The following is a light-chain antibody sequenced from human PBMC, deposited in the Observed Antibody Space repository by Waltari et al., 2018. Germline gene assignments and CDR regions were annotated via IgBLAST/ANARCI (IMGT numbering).Light chain of an antibody. CDR2: GAS. CDR1: QSISYF. Sequence: DIQMTQSPSSLSASVGDRVTITCRASQSISYFLNWYHRRPGKAPRLLIHGASTLQGGVPSRFSGGGSGTGFSLTISSLQPEDLGTYYCQQSYTSPRTFGQGTKVEIK. V-gene: IGKV1-39*01. CDR3: QQSYTSPRT. J-gene: IGKJ1*01.